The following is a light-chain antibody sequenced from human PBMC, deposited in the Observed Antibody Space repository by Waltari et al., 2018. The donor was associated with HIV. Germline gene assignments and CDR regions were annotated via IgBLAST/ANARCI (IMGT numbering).Light chain of an antibody. CDR3: AAWDDRLSGL. V-gene: IGLV1-47*01. Sequence: QSVLTQPPSASGTPGQRAAISCSARSFNIRLSPAYWYQQFPGTAPKLLIYRDNQRPPGVPDRFAGSKSGTSASLVISGLRSEDEADYYCAAWDDRLSGLFGGGTKVTVL. CDR1: SFNIRLSP. CDR2: RDN. J-gene: IGLJ2*01.